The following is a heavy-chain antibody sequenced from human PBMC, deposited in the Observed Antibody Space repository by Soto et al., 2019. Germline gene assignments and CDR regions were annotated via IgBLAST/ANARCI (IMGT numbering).Heavy chain of an antibody. CDR1: GFTFSSYS. Sequence: GSLRLSCAASGFTFSSYSMNWVRQAPGKGLEWVSSISSSSSYIYYADSVKGRFTISRENAKNSLYMQMNSLRAEDKAVYYCARVLAYYYDSSVDDFDIWGQGTMVTVS. CDR2: ISSSSSYI. CDR3: ARVLAYYYDSSVDDFDI. D-gene: IGHD3-22*01. V-gene: IGHV3-21*01. J-gene: IGHJ3*02.